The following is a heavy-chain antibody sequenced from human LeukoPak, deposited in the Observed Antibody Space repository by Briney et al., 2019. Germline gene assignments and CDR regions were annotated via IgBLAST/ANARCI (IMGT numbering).Heavy chain of an antibody. V-gene: IGHV3-53*01. CDR1: GFIVSSNY. D-gene: IGHD6-13*01. Sequence: PGGSLRLSCAASGFIVSSNYMSWVRQAPGKGLEWVSVIYTGGSTYYADSLKGRFTISRDNSKNTLYLQMNSLRADDTAVYYCAKEASVDSTTWYFDYWGQGTLVTVSS. J-gene: IGHJ4*02. CDR3: AKEASVDSTTWYFDY. CDR2: IYTGGST.